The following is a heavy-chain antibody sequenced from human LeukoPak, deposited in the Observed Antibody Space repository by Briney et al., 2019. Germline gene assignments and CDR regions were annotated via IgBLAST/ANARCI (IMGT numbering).Heavy chain of an antibody. CDR1: GFTFSHYA. J-gene: IGHJ4*02. Sequence: GGSLRLSCAASGFTFSHYAMSWVRQAPDKGLEWVSVMSGSGDSTYYADSVKGRFTISRDDSKNTLYLQMNRLRAEDTALYYCAKLSYHYGSGSYYRTPIDYWGQGTLVTVSS. D-gene: IGHD3-10*01. V-gene: IGHV3-23*01. CDR2: MSGSGDST. CDR3: AKLSYHYGSGSYYRTPIDY.